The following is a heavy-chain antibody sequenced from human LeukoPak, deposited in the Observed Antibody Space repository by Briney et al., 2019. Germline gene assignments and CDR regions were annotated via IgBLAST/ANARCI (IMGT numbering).Heavy chain of an antibody. V-gene: IGHV3-9*01. CDR3: ARGGMTASNWFDP. Sequence: PGRSLRLSCAASGFIFDDYAMHWVRQVPGKGLEWVSGISWNSGIIDYADSVKGRFTISRDNAKNTLYLQMNSLRAEDTAVYYCARGGMTASNWFDPWGQGTLVTVSS. D-gene: IGHD2-21*02. CDR2: ISWNSGII. CDR1: GFIFDDYA. J-gene: IGHJ5*02.